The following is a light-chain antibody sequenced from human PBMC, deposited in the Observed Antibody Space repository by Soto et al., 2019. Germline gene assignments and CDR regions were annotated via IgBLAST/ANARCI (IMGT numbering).Light chain of an antibody. CDR1: TGAVTSGHY. CDR3: LLSFSGVQV. V-gene: IGLV7-46*01. J-gene: IGLJ2*01. CDR2: DTS. Sequence: QAVVTQEPPLTVSPGGPVTLTCGSSTGAVTSGHYPYWSQQRAGQAPRTLNSDTSNRHSWTAAQFSGVLLGGKAALTLSGAQPEEKAGYYCLLSFSGVQVFGEGTKLTLL.